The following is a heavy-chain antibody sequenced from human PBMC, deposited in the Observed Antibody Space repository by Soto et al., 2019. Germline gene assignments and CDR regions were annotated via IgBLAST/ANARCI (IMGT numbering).Heavy chain of an antibody. Sequence: HSETLSLTCTVSGGSISSYYWSWIRQPPGKGLEWIGYIYYSGSTNYNPSLKSRVTISVDTSKNQFSLKLSSVTAADTAVYYCAGAGLLGYDFWSPNWFDPWGQGTLVTVSS. CDR3: AGAGLLGYDFWSPNWFDP. CDR2: IYYSGST. CDR1: GGSISSYY. V-gene: IGHV4-59*01. J-gene: IGHJ5*02. D-gene: IGHD3-3*01.